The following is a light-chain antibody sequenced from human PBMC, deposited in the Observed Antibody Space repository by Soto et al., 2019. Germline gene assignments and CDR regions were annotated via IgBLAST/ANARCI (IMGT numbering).Light chain of an antibody. CDR1: QSVFSS. V-gene: IGKV3-15*01. CDR3: QQRSNWIT. J-gene: IGKJ5*01. Sequence: ETVMTQSPATLSVSPGERATLSCRASQSVFSSLAWYQHKPGQAPRLLIYGAATRATGIPARFSGSGSGTEFTLTISSLQSDDIAVYYCQQRSNWITFGQGTRLEIK. CDR2: GAA.